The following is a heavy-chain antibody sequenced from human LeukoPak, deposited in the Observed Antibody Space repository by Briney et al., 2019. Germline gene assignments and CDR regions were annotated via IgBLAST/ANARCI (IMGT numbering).Heavy chain of an antibody. CDR1: GFTFSSYA. D-gene: IGHD3-22*01. J-gene: IGHJ4*02. V-gene: IGHV3-64*01. CDR2: ISGNGGST. Sequence: GGSLRLSCAASGFTFSSYAMHWVRQAPGKGLEYVSAISGNGGSTYYANSVKGRFTISRDNSKNTLYLQMGSLRAEDMAVYYCARNDYDSSGFVDYWGQGTLVTVSS. CDR3: ARNDYDSSGFVDY.